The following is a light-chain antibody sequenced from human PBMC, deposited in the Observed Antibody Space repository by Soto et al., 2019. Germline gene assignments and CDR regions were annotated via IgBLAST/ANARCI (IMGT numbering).Light chain of an antibody. CDR3: QQYNSYWRA. V-gene: IGKV1-5*01. Sequence: DIQMTQSPSTLSASVGDRVTITCRASQTISSWLAWYQQKPGKAPKLLIYDASSLERGVPSRFSGSESGTEFTLTIRSLKPDDLAPYYCQQYNSYWRAFGQGTRWIS. CDR1: QTISSW. CDR2: DAS. J-gene: IGKJ1*01.